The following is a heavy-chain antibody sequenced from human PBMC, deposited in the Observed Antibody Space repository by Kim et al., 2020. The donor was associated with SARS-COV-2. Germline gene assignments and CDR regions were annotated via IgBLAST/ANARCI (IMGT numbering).Heavy chain of an antibody. D-gene: IGHD2-15*01. J-gene: IGHJ3*02. CDR3: ATPRILGYCSGGSCHDAFDI. V-gene: IGHV1-24*01. CDR2: FDPEDGET. Sequence: ASVKVSCKVSGYTLTELSMHWVRQAPGKGLEWMGGFDPEDGETIYAQKFQGRVTMTEDTSTDTAYMELSSLRSEDTAVYYCATPRILGYCSGGSCHDAFDIWGQGTMVTVSS. CDR1: GYTLTELS.